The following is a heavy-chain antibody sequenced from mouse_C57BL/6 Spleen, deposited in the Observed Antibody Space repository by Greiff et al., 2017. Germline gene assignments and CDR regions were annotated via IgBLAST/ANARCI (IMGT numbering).Heavy chain of an antibody. J-gene: IGHJ4*01. CDR3: AKPEHYDGDYVGAMDY. Sequence: VQLQQSGPGLVAPSQSLSITCTVSGFSLTSYGVSWVRQPPGKGLEWLGVIWGDGGTNYHSALIPRLSISTDNSNSQVFLKLNRLQTDDTATYYCAKPEHYDGDYVGAMDYWGQGTSVTVSS. CDR2: IWGDGGT. D-gene: IGHD2-3*01. CDR1: GFSLTSYG. V-gene: IGHV2-3*01.